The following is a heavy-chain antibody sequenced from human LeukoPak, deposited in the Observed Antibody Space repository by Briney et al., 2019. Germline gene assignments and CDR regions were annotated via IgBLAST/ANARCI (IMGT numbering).Heavy chain of an antibody. Sequence: KRSETLSLTCTVSGYSISSGFYWGWIRQPPGKGLECIGSIYHSGSTYYNPSLKGRVTISVDTSKNQFSLNLSSVTAADTAMYYCARAVGTSRNFFDYWGQGTLVTVSS. CDR3: ARAVGTSRNFFDY. D-gene: IGHD4-23*01. J-gene: IGHJ4*02. CDR2: IYHSGST. V-gene: IGHV4-38-2*02. CDR1: GYSISSGFY.